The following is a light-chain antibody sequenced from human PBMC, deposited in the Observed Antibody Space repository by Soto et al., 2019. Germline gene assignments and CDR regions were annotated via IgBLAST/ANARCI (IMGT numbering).Light chain of an antibody. CDR3: SSSSSSSPVV. CDR1: SSDVGGYDY. V-gene: IGLV2-14*01. J-gene: IGLJ7*01. Sequence: QSVLTQPASVSGSPGQSITISCTGTSSDVGGYDYVSWYQRHPDKAPKLIIYGVSDRPSGVSNRFSGSKSGNTASLTISGLQAEDEADYFCSSSSSSSPVVFGGGTQLTVL. CDR2: GVS.